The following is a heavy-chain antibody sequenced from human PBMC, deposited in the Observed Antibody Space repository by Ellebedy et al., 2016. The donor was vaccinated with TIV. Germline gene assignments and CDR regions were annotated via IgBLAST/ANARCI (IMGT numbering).Heavy chain of an antibody. D-gene: IGHD5-18*01. J-gene: IGHJ4*02. V-gene: IGHV1-46*01. Sequence: ASVKVSCKASGYTFTGYYLHWVRQAPGQRLEWMGIINPSGGSTSYAQKFQGRVTMTEDTSTDTAYMELSSLRSEDTAVYYCATEKLDTAMVDTVWGQGTLVTVSS. CDR3: ATEKLDTAMVDTV. CDR1: GYTFTGYY. CDR2: INPSGGST.